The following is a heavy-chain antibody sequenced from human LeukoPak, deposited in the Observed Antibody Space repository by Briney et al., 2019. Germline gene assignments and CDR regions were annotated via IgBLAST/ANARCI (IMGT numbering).Heavy chain of an antibody. J-gene: IGHJ4*02. D-gene: IGHD4-11*01. V-gene: IGHV3-33*08. CDR1: GFTFSSYG. Sequence: PGGSLRLSCAASGFTFSSYGMHWVRQAPGKGLEWVAVIWYGGSNKYYADSVKGRFTISRDNSKNTLYLQMNSLRAEDTAVYYCARDRTTGRFDYWGQGTLVTVSS. CDR3: ARDRTTGRFDY. CDR2: IWYGGSNK.